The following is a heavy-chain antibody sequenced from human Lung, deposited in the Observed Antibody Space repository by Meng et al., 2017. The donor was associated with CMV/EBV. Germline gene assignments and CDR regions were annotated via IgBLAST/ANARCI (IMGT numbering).Heavy chain of an antibody. V-gene: IGHV3-21*01. CDR1: GFIFNNHA. J-gene: IGHJ6*01. CDR3: ARGSVGYYGMEV. CDR2: ISGSTPDK. Sequence: GEXXKISCAASGFIFNNHAMNWVRQAPGKGLEWVSAISGSTPDKWYADSVRGRFTISRDNAKNSLYLEMSSLRAEDTAAYFCARGSVGYYGMEVWGQGNTVNGAS. D-gene: IGHD6-19*01.